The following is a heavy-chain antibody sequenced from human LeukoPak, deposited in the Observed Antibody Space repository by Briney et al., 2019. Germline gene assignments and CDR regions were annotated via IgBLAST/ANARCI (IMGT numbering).Heavy chain of an antibody. CDR2: IYYSGST. CDR1: GGSISSYY. CDR3: ARGAAGYSYG. J-gene: IGHJ4*02. V-gene: IGHV4-59*01. D-gene: IGHD5-18*01. Sequence: SETMSLTCTVSGGSISSYYWSWIRQPPGKGLEWIGHIYYSGSTNYNPSLKSRVTISIDTSKNQFSLRLSSVTAADTAVYYCARGAAGYSYGWGQGTLVTVSS.